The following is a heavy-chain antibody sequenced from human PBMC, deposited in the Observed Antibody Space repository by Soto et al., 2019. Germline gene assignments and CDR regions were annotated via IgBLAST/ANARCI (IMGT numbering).Heavy chain of an antibody. J-gene: IGHJ3*02. D-gene: IGHD3-22*01. Sequence: EVQLVQSGAEVKKPGESLKISCKGSGYSFTSYWIGWVRQMPGKGLEWMGIIYPGDSDTRYSPSFQGQVTISADKSISTAYLQWSSLKASDTAMYYCARQPETPYYYDSSGYERGAFDIWGQGTMVTVSS. CDR1: GYSFTSYW. V-gene: IGHV5-51*01. CDR3: ARQPETPYYYDSSGYERGAFDI. CDR2: IYPGDSDT.